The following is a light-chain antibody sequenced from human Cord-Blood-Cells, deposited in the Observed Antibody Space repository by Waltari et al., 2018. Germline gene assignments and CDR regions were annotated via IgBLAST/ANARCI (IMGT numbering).Light chain of an antibody. J-gene: IGLJ3*02. V-gene: IGLV2-14*01. CDR2: DVS. Sequence: QSALTQPASVSGSPGQSITISCTGTSSDVVGYNYVSWYQQHPGKAPKLMIYDVSNRPSGVSNRFSGSKSGNTASLTISGLQAEDGADYYCSSYTSSSTWVFGGGTKLTVL. CDR1: SSDVVGYNY. CDR3: SSYTSSSTWV.